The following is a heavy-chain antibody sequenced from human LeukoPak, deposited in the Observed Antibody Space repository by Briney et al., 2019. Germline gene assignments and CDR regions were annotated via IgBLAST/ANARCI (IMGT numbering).Heavy chain of an antibody. V-gene: IGHV1-69*05. CDR3: ASNSGGSQDAFDI. Sequence: SVKVSCKASGGTFSSYAISWVRQAPGQGLEWMGGIIPIFGTANYAQKFQGRVTITTDESTSTAYMELSSLRSEDTAVYYCASNSGGSQDAFDIWGQGTMVTVSS. CDR1: GGTFSSYA. CDR2: IIPIFGTA. J-gene: IGHJ3*02. D-gene: IGHD1-26*01.